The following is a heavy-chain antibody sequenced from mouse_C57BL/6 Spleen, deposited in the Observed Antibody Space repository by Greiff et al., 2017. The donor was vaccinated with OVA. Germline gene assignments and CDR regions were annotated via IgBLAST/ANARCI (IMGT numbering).Heavy chain of an antibody. D-gene: IGHD1-1*01. J-gene: IGHJ2*01. V-gene: IGHV5-4*01. CDR2: ISDGGSYT. CDR3: ARDPYYGSSYFDY. CDR1: GFTFSSYD. Sequence: EVHLVESGGGLVKPGGSLKLSCAASGFTFSSYDMSWVRQTPEKRLEWVATISDGGSYTYYPDNVKGRFTISRDNAKNNLYLQMSHLKSEDTAMYYCARDPYYGSSYFDYWGQGTTLTVSS.